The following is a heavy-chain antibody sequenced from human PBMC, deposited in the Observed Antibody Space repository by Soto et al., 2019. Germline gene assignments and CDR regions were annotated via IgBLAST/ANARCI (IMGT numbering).Heavy chain of an antibody. CDR2: INHSGST. CDR1: GGSFSGYY. D-gene: IGHD4-17*01. CDR3: AREGRGDYDSY. V-gene: IGHV4-34*01. Sequence: SETLSLTCAVYGGSFSGYYWSWIRQPPGKGLEWIGEINHSGSTNYNPSLKSRVTISVDTSKNQFSLKLSSVTAADTAVYYCAREGRGDYDSYWGQGTLVTVSS. J-gene: IGHJ4*02.